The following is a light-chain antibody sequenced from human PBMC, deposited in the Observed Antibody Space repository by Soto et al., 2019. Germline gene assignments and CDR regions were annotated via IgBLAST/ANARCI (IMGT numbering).Light chain of an antibody. J-gene: IGLJ2*01. CDR3: AAWDDSLNGVV. CDR2: RNS. Sequence: QSVLTQPPSASGPPGQSVTISCSGSSSNIGTNTVNWYQQVPGTAPKLLIFRNSQRPSGVPDRFSGSKSGTSASLAIGGLQSEDEADYDCAAWDDSLNGVVFGGGTKLTVL. V-gene: IGLV1-44*01. CDR1: SSNIGTNT.